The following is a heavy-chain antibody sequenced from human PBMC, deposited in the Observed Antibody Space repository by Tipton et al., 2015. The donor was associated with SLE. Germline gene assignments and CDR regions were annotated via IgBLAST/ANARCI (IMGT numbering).Heavy chain of an antibody. CDR2: IYQTGST. D-gene: IGHD6-13*01. CDR3: VRHSIAASEGNWFDP. CDR1: GDSIDSDTYY. J-gene: IGHJ5*02. V-gene: IGHV4-39*07. Sequence: TLSLTCSVSGDSIDSDTYYWGWIRQPPGKGLEWVGSIYQTGSTYYNPSLKTRVTVSVDTSRHQIFMNLNSVTAADTAVYFCVRHSIAASEGNWFDPWGPGTPVTVSS.